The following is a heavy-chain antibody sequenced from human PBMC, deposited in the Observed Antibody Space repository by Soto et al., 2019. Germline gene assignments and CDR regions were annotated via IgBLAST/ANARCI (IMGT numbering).Heavy chain of an antibody. CDR1: GYTFTSYG. D-gene: IGHD5-18*01. J-gene: IGHJ3*02. Sequence: WASVKVSCKASGYTFTSYGISWVRQAPGQGLEWMGWISAYNGNTNYAQKLQGRVTMTTDTSTSTAYMELRSLRSDDTAVYYCARHVDTAMVAAFAIWGQGTMVTVSS. V-gene: IGHV1-18*01. CDR3: ARHVDTAMVAAFAI. CDR2: ISAYNGNT.